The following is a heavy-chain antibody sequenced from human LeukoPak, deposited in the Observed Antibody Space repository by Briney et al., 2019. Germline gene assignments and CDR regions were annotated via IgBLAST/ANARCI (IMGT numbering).Heavy chain of an antibody. V-gene: IGHV1-69*04. CDR2: IIPILGIA. J-gene: IGHJ4*02. D-gene: IGHD3-22*01. CDR3: ARNYYDSSAYYYFLDY. Sequence: ASVKVSCKASGGTFSSYAISWVRQAPGQGLEWMGRIIPILGIANYAQKFQGRVTITADKSTSTAYMELSSLRSEDTAVYYCARNYYDSSAYYYFLDYWGQGTLVTVSS. CDR1: GGTFSSYA.